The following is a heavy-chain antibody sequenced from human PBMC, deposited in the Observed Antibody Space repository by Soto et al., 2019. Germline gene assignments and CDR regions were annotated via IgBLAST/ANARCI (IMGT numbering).Heavy chain of an antibody. CDR2: NCYIGTA. V-gene: IGHV4-59*02. CDR3: ARSTSYTDSGFDS. D-gene: IGHD6-25*01. J-gene: IGHJ4*02. CDR1: GYSVNSSY. Sequence: QVQLQESGPQILKPSETLSLTCVVSGYSVNSSYWSWIRQPPGKGLEWLGLNCYIGTADYNPSLKTRATISLDTSKNLLSLPLTSVTAADTAVYFCARSTSYTDSGFDSWGQGTLVTVSS.